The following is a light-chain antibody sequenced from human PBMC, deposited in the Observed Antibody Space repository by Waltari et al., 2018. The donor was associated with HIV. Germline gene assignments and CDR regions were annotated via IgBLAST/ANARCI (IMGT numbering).Light chain of an antibody. V-gene: IGLV2-14*01. CDR1: TSDIGEYNY. CDR2: EVS. Sequence: QSALTQPASVSGSPGQSITISCTGTTSDIGEYNYVSWFQHHPAESPKLIIFEVSNRPSGFSNRCSGAKSGNTASLTGSVLQPEEEADYYCSSYTNKYTWVFGGGTKLTVL. CDR3: SSYTNKYTWV. J-gene: IGLJ3*02.